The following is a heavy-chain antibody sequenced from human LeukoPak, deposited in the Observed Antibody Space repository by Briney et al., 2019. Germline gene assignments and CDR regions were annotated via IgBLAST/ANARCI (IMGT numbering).Heavy chain of an antibody. CDR2: ISPNSGDT. CDR1: GYTFTGYY. V-gene: IGHV1-2*02. J-gene: IGHJ4*02. Sequence: ASVKVSCKASGYTFTGYYLHWVRQAPGLELDWMGWISPNSGDTHYAQKFQGRVTMTGDTSISTAYMELSSLRSDDTAVYYCARNLEAVAGTVWGQGTLVTVSS. D-gene: IGHD6-19*01. CDR3: ARNLEAVAGTV.